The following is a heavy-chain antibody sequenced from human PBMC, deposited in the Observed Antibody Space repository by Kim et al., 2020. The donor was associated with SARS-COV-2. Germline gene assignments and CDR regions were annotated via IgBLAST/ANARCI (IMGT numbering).Heavy chain of an antibody. CDR2: ISYDGSNK. CDR3: AREPWSRIRGVTYSYYGMDV. J-gene: IGHJ6*02. Sequence: GGSLRLSCAASGFTFSSYAMHWVRQAPGKGLEWVAVISYDGSNKNYEDSVKGRFTISRDNSKNTLYLQMNSLRAEDTALYYCAREPWSRIRGVTYSYYGMDVWGQGPTVTVSS. V-gene: IGHV3-30-3*01. D-gene: IGHD3-10*01. CDR1: GFTFSSYA.